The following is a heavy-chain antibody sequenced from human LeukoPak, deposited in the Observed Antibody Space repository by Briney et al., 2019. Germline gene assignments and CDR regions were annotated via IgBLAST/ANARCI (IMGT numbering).Heavy chain of an antibody. CDR1: GFTFSSYS. Sequence: GGSLRLSCAASGFTFSSYSMNWVRQAPGKGLEWVSSISSSSSYIYYADSVKGRFTISRDNAKNSLYLQMNSLRAEDTAVYYCXXXXXXXEQWLVQYYYYGMDVWGQGTTVTVSS. V-gene: IGHV3-21*01. D-gene: IGHD6-19*01. CDR3: XXXXXXXEQWLVQYYYYGMDV. J-gene: IGHJ6*02. CDR2: ISSSSSYI.